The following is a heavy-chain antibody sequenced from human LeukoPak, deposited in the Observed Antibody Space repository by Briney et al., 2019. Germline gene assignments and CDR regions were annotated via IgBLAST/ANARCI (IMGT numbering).Heavy chain of an antibody. V-gene: IGHV3-9*01. J-gene: IGHJ4*02. CDR1: GFTFDDYA. D-gene: IGHD3-22*01. CDR2: ISWNSGSI. Sequence: GGSLRLSCAASGFTFDDYAMHWVRQAPGKGLEWVSGISWNSGSIGYADSVKGRFTISRDNAKNSLYLQMNSLRAEDTAVYYCARWRYYDSSGAFDYWGQGTLVTVSS. CDR3: ARWRYYDSSGAFDY.